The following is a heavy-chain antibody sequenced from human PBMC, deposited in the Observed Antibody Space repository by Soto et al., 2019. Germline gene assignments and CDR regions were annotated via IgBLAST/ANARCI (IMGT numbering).Heavy chain of an antibody. CDR2: INAGNGNT. V-gene: IGHV1-3*01. D-gene: IGHD3-9*01. Sequence: ASVKVSCKASGYTFTSYAMHWVRQAPGQRLDWMGWINAGNGNTKYSQKFQGRVTITRDTSASTAYMELSSLRSEDTAVYYCARGGVRNYDILTGPTPLHYWGQGTLVTVSS. CDR1: GYTFTSYA. J-gene: IGHJ4*02. CDR3: ARGGVRNYDILTGPTPLHY.